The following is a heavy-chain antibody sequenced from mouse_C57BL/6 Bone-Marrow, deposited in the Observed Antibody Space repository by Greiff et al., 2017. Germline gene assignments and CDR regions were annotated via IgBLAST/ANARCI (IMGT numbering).Heavy chain of an antibody. CDR2: IDPNSGGT. CDR3: ARKRSYYRSNKNYDYDGEFAY. CDR1: GYTFTSYW. D-gene: IGHD2-4*01. Sequence: QVQLQQPGAELVKPGASVKLSCKASGYTFTSYWMHWVKQRPGRGLEWIGRIDPNSGGTKYNEKFKSKATLTVDKPSSTAYMQLSSLTSEDSAVYYCARKRSYYRSNKNYDYDGEFAYWGQGTLVTVSA. J-gene: IGHJ3*01. V-gene: IGHV1-72*01.